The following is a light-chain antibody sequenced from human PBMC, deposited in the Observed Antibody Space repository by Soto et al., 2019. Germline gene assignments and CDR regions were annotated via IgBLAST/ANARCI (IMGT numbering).Light chain of an antibody. CDR3: QQYNTWPRT. V-gene: IGKV3-15*01. Sequence: EIVMTQSPATLSVSPGERATLSCRASQSVSSNLAWYQQKPGQAPRLLLYGASTRASGIPARFSGSGSGTEFTLTISSLQSEDFAVYYWQQYNTWPRTFGQGTKVDIK. J-gene: IGKJ1*01. CDR2: GAS. CDR1: QSVSSN.